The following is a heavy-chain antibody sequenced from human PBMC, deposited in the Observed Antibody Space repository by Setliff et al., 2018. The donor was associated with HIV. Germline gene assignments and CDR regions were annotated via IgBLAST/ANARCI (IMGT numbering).Heavy chain of an antibody. CDR2: INADNGNT. J-gene: IGHJ5*02. Sequence: ASVKVSCKASGYTFSNYAMHWVRQAPGQRPEWMGWINADNGNTKYSQKFQGRVTITRDTSASTAYMELSSLRSEDTAVYYCAREFSSSWYDWFDPWGQGTLVSVSS. V-gene: IGHV1-3*01. CDR1: GYTFSNYA. D-gene: IGHD6-13*01. CDR3: AREFSSSWYDWFDP.